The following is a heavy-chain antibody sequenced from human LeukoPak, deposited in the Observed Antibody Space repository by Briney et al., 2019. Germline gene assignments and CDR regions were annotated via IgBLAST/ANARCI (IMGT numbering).Heavy chain of an antibody. CDR1: GFTFSSYS. CDR3: ASPLCFGDYGMDV. D-gene: IGHD3-10*01. V-gene: IGHV3-21*04. CDR2: TSSSSSYI. J-gene: IGHJ6*02. Sequence: PGGPLRLSCAASGFTFSSYSMNWVRQAPGKGLEGFSSTSSSSSYIDYADSVKGRFTSSTDNAKDSLELQMKSSGAQDTAFCYCASPLCFGDYGMDVWGQGTTVTVSS.